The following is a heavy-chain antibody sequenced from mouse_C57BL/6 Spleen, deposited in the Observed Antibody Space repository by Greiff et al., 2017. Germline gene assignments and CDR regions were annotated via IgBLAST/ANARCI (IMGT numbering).Heavy chain of an antibody. Sequence: QVQLQQSGPELVKPGASVKISCKASGYAFSSSWMNWVKQRPGKGLEWIGRIYPGDGDTNYNGKFKGKATLTADKSSSTAYMQLSSLTSEDPAVXFCASPHDSSGYPSWFAYWGQGTLVTVSA. CDR1: GYAFSSSW. CDR2: IYPGDGDT. V-gene: IGHV1-82*01. CDR3: ASPHDSSGYPSWFAY. J-gene: IGHJ3*01. D-gene: IGHD3-2*02.